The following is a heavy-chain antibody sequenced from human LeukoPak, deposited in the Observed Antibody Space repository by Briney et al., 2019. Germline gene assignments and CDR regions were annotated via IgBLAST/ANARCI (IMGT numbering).Heavy chain of an antibody. Sequence: GGSLRLSCAASGFTFSSYGMHWVRQAPGKGLEWVAVIWYDGSNKYYADSVKGRFTIFRDNSKNTLYLQMNSLRAEDTAVYYCAKDIWTTAMVTGYFDYWGQGTLVTVSS. CDR1: GFTFSSYG. D-gene: IGHD5-18*01. CDR2: IWYDGSNK. V-gene: IGHV3-30*02. CDR3: AKDIWTTAMVTGYFDY. J-gene: IGHJ4*02.